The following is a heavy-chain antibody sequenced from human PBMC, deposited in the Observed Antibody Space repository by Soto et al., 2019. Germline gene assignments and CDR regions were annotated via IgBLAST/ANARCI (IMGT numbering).Heavy chain of an antibody. CDR1: GFTFSNYA. CDR3: ATDPRITLLWGYFGL. CDR2: MRGSGGDT. V-gene: IGHV3-23*01. J-gene: IGHJ2*01. Sequence: HPGGSLRLSCAASGFTFSNYAMTWVRQAPGKGLDWVSSMRGSGGDTFYADSVKGRFTISRDNSKDTLYLQMNSLRVEDTAVYYCATDPRITLLWGYFGLWGRGTLVTVSS. D-gene: IGHD3-16*01.